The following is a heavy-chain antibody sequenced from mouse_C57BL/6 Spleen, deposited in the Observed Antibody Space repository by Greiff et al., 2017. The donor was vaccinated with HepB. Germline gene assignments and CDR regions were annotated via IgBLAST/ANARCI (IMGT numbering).Heavy chain of an antibody. Sequence: EVQLVESGGGLVQPGGSLSLSCAASGFTFTDYYMSWVRQPPGKALEWLGFIRNKANGYTTEYSASVKGRFTISRDNSQSILYLQMNALRAEDSATYYCARLPSAYYSNYFDYWGQGTTLTVSS. CDR3: ARLPSAYYSNYFDY. J-gene: IGHJ2*01. V-gene: IGHV7-3*01. CDR1: GFTFTDYY. D-gene: IGHD2-5*01. CDR2: IRNKANGYTT.